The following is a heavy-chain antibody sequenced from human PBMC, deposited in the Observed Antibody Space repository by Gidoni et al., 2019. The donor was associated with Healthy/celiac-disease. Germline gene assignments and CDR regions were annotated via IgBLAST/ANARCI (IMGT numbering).Heavy chain of an antibody. J-gene: IGHJ6*02. CDR3: AKDIGIAAELYYYYGMDV. V-gene: IGHV3-9*01. CDR1: GFTFDDYA. D-gene: IGHD6-13*01. CDR2: ISWNSGSI. Sequence: EVQLVESGGGLVQPGRSLRLSCAASGFTFDDYAMHWVRQAPGKGLEWVSGISWNSGSIGYADSVKGRFTISRDNAKNSLYLQMNSLRAEDTALYYCAKDIGIAAELYYYYGMDVWGQGTTVTVSS.